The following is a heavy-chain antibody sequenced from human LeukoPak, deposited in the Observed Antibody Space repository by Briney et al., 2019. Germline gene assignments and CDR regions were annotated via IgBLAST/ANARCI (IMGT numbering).Heavy chain of an antibody. CDR1: GFNFIDYS. CDR3: AKEPQRYCSGGSCYGFDY. CDR2: IGISSGNT. V-gene: IGHV3-48*01. D-gene: IGHD2-15*01. Sequence: GGSLRLSCAASGFNFIDYSMNWVRQAPGKGLEWISYIGISSGNTKYADSVKGRFTISRDNSKNTLYLQMNSLRAEDTAVYYCAKEPQRYCSGGSCYGFDYWGQGTLVTVSS. J-gene: IGHJ4*02.